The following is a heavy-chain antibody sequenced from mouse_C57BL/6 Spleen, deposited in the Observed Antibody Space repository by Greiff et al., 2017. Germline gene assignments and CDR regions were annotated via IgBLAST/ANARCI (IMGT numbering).Heavy chain of an antibody. V-gene: IGHV1-64*01. CDR2: IHPNSGST. Sequence: QVQLQQPGAELVKPGASVKLSCKASGYPFTSYWMHWVKQRPGQGLEWIGMIHPNSGSTNYNEKFKSKATLTVDKSSSTAYMQLSSLTSEDSAVYYCASQLGRDWFAYWGQGTLVTVSA. CDR3: ASQLGRDWFAY. D-gene: IGHD4-1*02. J-gene: IGHJ3*01. CDR1: GYPFTSYW.